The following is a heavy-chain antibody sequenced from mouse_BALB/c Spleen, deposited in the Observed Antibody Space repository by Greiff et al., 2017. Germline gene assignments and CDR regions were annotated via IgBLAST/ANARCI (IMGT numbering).Heavy chain of an antibody. J-gene: IGHJ2*01. CDR2: IAPGSGST. CDR3: VSTGLRRGDFDY. D-gene: IGHD2-12*01. CDR1: GYTFTSYW. V-gene: IGHV1S41*01. Sequence: DLVKPGASVKLSCKASGYTFTSYWINWIKQRPGQGLEWIGRIAPGSGSTYYNEMFKGKATLTVDTSSSTAYIQLSSLSSEDSAVYFCVSTGLRRGDFDYWGQGTTLTVSS.